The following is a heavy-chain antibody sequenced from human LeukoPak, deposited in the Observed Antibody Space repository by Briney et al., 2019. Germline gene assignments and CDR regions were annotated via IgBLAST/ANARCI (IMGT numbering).Heavy chain of an antibody. D-gene: IGHD3-22*01. CDR2: IIPIFGTA. CDR1: GGTFSSYA. Sequence: GSSVKLSCKASGGTFSSYAISWVRQAPGQGLEWMGGIIPIFGTANYAQKFQGRVTITADESTSTAYMELSSLRSEDTAVYYCAREESDYYDSSGYYPTGFDYWGQGTLVTVSS. J-gene: IGHJ4*02. CDR3: AREESDYYDSSGYYPTGFDY. V-gene: IGHV1-69*01.